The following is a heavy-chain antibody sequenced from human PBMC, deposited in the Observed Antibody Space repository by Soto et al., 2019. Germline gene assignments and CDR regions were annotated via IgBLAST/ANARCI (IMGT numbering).Heavy chain of an antibody. Sequence: ASVKVSCKASGYTFTSYYMHWVRQAPGQGLEWMGIINPSGGSTSYAQKFQGRVTMTRDTSTSTAYMELSSLRSEDTAVYYCARAPTTVVTRHAFDIWGQGTMVTVSS. CDR2: INPSGGST. CDR1: GYTFTSYY. D-gene: IGHD4-17*01. J-gene: IGHJ3*02. CDR3: ARAPTTVVTRHAFDI. V-gene: IGHV1-46*01.